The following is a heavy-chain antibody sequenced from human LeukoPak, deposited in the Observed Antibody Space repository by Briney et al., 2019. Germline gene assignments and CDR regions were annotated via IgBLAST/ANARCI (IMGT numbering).Heavy chain of an antibody. CDR1: GFTFSSYG. Sequence: GRSLRLSCAASGFTFSSYGMHWVRQAPGKGLEWVAVIWYDGSNKYYADSVKGRFTISRDNSKNTLYLQMNSLRAEDTAVYYCARGYNWNDFDYWGQGTLVTVSS. CDR3: ARGYNWNDFDY. V-gene: IGHV3-33*01. J-gene: IGHJ4*02. D-gene: IGHD1-1*01. CDR2: IWYDGSNK.